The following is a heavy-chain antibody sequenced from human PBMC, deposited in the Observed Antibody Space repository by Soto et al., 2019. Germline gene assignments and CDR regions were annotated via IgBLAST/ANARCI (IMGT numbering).Heavy chain of an antibody. CDR2: ISSSGSTI. Sequence: QVQLVESGGGLVKPGGSLRLSCAASGFTFSDYYMSWIRQAPGKGLEWVSYISSSGSTIYYADSVKGRFTISRDNAKNSLSLQMKCLRADDTAVYYCARDHRFLEWLRGGGFAYWGQGSLVTVSS. CDR1: GFTFSDYY. CDR3: ARDHRFLEWLRGGGFAY. V-gene: IGHV3-11*01. D-gene: IGHD3-3*01. J-gene: IGHJ4*02.